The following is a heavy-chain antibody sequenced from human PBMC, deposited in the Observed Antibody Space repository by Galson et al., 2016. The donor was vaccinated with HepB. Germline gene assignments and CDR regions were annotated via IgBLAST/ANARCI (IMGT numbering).Heavy chain of an antibody. CDR2: IYYTGST. Sequence: TLSLTCTVSGGSISNGGYYWRWIRQHPGQGLEWIGHIYYTGSTYYNPSLKSRVKISLATSKNQFSLNLNSVTAADTAVYYCARVGLRSRWFDPWGQGILVTVSS. CDR1: GGSISNGGYY. D-gene: IGHD5/OR15-5a*01. V-gene: IGHV4-31*03. CDR3: ARVGLRSRWFDP. J-gene: IGHJ5*02.